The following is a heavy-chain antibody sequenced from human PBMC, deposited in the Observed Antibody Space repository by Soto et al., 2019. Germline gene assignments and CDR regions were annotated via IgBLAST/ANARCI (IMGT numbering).Heavy chain of an antibody. CDR2: ISYDGSNK. Sequence: PWGSLRLSCAASGFTFSSYGMHWVRQAPGKGLEWVAVISYDGSNKYYADSVKGRFTISRDNSKNTLYLQMNSLRAEDTAVYYCAKGAAPNYYYYGMDVWGQGTTVTVSS. D-gene: IGHD6-25*01. CDR3: AKGAAPNYYYYGMDV. CDR1: GFTFSSYG. V-gene: IGHV3-30*18. J-gene: IGHJ6*02.